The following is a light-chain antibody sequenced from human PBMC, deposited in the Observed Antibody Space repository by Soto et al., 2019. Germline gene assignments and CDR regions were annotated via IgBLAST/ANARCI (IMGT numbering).Light chain of an antibody. CDR1: SSDVGSYNF. CDR3: CSFAGSGTFYV. Sequence: QSALTQPASVSGSPGQSITISCTGTSSDVGSYNFVSWYQQHPGKAPKLMIYEGSKRPSGVSNRFSGSKSGNTASLTISGLQAEDEADCYCCSFAGSGTFYVFGTGTKVTVL. V-gene: IGLV2-23*01. J-gene: IGLJ1*01. CDR2: EGS.